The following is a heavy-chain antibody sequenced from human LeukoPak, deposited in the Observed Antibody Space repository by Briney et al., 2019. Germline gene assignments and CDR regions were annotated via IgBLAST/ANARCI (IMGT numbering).Heavy chain of an antibody. CDR1: GYTFSGYY. CDR3: ATRDPAEGFLQWLPDC. V-gene: IGHV1-2*06. CDR2: INPSTGGT. Sequence: ASVKVSCKASGYTFSGYYIHWVRQAPGQGLEWMGRINPSTGGTNYAQIFQGRVSMTRDTSIGTVYMELSRLRSDDTAVYYCATRDPAEGFLQWLPDCWGQGTLVTVSA. J-gene: IGHJ4*02. D-gene: IGHD3-3*01.